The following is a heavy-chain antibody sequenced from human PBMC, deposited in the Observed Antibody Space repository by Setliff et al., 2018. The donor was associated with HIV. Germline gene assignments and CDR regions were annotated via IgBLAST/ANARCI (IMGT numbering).Heavy chain of an antibody. Sequence: SETLSHTCTVSGGSISSSNYYWGWIRQPPGKGLEWIGSIYYSGTTYYNPSLKSRVTISVDTSKKQFSLKLNSVTAADSAIYYCAATYCRGGGRDCPQMYDYWGQGSLVTVSS. CDR2: IYYSGTT. CDR3: AATYCRGGGRDCPQMYDY. J-gene: IGHJ4*02. CDR1: GGSISSSNYY. V-gene: IGHV4-39*07. D-gene: IGHD2-15*01.